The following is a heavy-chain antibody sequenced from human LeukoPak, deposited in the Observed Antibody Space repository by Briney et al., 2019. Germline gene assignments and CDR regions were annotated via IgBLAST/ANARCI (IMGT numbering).Heavy chain of an antibody. CDR1: GGTFSSYA. J-gene: IGHJ4*02. CDR2: ISAYNGNT. D-gene: IGHD2-2*01. Sequence: ASVKVSCKASGGTFSSYAISWVRQAPGQGLEWMGWISAYNGNTNYAQKLQGRVTMTTDTSTSTAYMELRSLRSEDTAVYYCARGGVYCSSTSCHRNLPDYWGQGTLVTVSS. CDR3: ARGGVYCSSTSCHRNLPDY. V-gene: IGHV1-18*01.